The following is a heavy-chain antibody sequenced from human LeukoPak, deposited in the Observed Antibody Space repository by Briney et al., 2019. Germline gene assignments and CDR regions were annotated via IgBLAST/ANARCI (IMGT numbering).Heavy chain of an antibody. D-gene: IGHD1-26*01. CDR1: GFTFSSYG. CDR3: AKDGRWELLPTYFDY. Sequence: GGSLRLSCAASGFTFSSYGMHWVRQAPGKGLEWVAVISYDGSNKYYADSVKGRFTISRDNSKNTLYLQMNSLRAEDTAVSYCAKDGRWELLPTYFDYWGQGTLVTVSS. J-gene: IGHJ4*02. CDR2: ISYDGSNK. V-gene: IGHV3-30*18.